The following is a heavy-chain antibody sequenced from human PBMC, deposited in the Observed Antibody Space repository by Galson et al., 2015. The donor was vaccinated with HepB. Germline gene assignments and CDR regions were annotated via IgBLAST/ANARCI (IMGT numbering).Heavy chain of an antibody. CDR1: GGTFSSYA. D-gene: IGHD6-6*01. V-gene: IGHV1-69*13. CDR2: IIPIFGTA. CDR3: ARGVLAARTYYYYMDV. J-gene: IGHJ6*03. Sequence: SVKVSCKASGGTFSSYAISWVRQAPGQGLEWMGGIIPIFGTANYAQKFQGRVTITADESTSTAYMELSSLRSEDTAVYYCARGVLAARTYYYYMDVWGKGTTVTVSS.